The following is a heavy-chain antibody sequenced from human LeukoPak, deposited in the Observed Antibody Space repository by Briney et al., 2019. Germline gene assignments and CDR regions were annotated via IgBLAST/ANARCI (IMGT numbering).Heavy chain of an antibody. CDR2: ISGSGDRL. D-gene: IGHD6-13*01. CDR1: GFTVSSYG. Sequence: GGPLRLSCAGSGFTVSSYGMSWVRQAPGKGLEWVSAISGSGDRLYYADSMKGWFTLSRDNSRNTLFLQMNSLRAEDTAVYYCAKDRFSSSWYVFDYWGQGTLVTVSS. V-gene: IGHV3-23*01. CDR3: AKDRFSSSWYVFDY. J-gene: IGHJ4*02.